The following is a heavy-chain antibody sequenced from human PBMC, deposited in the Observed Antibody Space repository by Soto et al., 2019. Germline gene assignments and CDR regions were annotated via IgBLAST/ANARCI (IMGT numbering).Heavy chain of an antibody. V-gene: IGHV2-5*02. CDR3: SHRRVAVAGHYAFDI. CDR2: LYLVDDK. CDR1: GFSLSTSGVG. Sequence: GPTLVNPTQTLTLTCTFSGFSLSTSGVGVGWIRQPPGKALEWLSLLYLVDDKRCSPSRMSRLTITKDTSKNQVVLTMTNMDPVDTATYCCSHRRVAVAGHYAFDIWGQGTMVTVSS. D-gene: IGHD6-19*01. J-gene: IGHJ3*02.